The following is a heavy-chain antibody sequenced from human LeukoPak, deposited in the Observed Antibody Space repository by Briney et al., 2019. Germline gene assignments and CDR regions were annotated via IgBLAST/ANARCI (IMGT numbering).Heavy chain of an antibody. CDR3: ARGHVGSYAYYYYYGMDV. CDR1: GGSFSGYY. Sequence: SETLSLTCAVYGGSFSGYYWSWIRQPPKKGLEWIGEINHSGSTNYNPSLKSRVTISVDTSKNQFSLRVRSLTAADTAVYYCARGHVGSYAYYYYYGMDVWGQGTTVTVSS. J-gene: IGHJ6*02. CDR2: INHSGST. V-gene: IGHV4-34*01. D-gene: IGHD2-8*01.